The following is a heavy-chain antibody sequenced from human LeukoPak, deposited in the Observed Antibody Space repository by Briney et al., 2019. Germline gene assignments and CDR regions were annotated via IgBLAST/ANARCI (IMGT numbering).Heavy chain of an antibody. Sequence: SVKVSCKASGGTFSSYAISWVRQAPGQGLEWMGRIIPILGIANYAQKFQGRVTITTDKSTSTAYMELSSLRSEDTAVYYCASPATYYYDSSGYVYWGQGTLVTVSS. CDR2: IIPILGIA. V-gene: IGHV1-69*04. CDR1: GGTFSSYA. J-gene: IGHJ4*02. CDR3: ASPATYYYDSSGYVY. D-gene: IGHD3-22*01.